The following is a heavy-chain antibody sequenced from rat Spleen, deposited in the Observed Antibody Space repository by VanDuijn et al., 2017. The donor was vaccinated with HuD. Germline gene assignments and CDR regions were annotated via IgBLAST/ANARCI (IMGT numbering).Heavy chain of an antibody. V-gene: IGHV5-31*01. Sequence: EVQLVESGGDLVQPGRSLKLSCIASGFTFNNYWMTWVRQVPGKGLGWVASISDTGGSTYYPDSVRGRFTISRDNAERTLFLQMNSLRSEDTATYYCTRAGITSVVGDYWGQGVMVTVSS. CDR1: GFTFNNYW. D-gene: IGHD1-1*01. CDR3: TRAGITSVVGDY. J-gene: IGHJ2*01. CDR2: ISDTGGST.